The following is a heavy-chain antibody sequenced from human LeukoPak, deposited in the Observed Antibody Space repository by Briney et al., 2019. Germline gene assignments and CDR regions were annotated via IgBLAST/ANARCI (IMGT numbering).Heavy chain of an antibody. D-gene: IGHD6-19*01. Sequence: SVKVSCKASGGTVSSYAISWVRQAPGQGLEWMRRIIPIFGTANYAQKSQGRVTITTDESTSTTYIERSSLRSEATAVYYSTRDDSGGDYWGQGTLVTVSS. V-gene: IGHV1-69*05. CDR1: GGTVSSYA. CDR2: IIPIFGTA. CDR3: TRDDSGGDY. J-gene: IGHJ4*01.